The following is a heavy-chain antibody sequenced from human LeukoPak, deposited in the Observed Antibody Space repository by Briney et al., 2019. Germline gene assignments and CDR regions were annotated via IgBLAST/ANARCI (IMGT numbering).Heavy chain of an antibody. CDR3: AMWRGAFDI. D-gene: IGHD2-21*01. CDR2: IYHSGST. Sequence: PSETLSLTCTVSGYSISSGYYWGWIRQPPGKGLEWIGYIYHSGSTYYNPSLKSRVTISVDRSKNQFSLKLSSVTAADTAVYYCAMWRGAFDIWGQGTMVTVSS. J-gene: IGHJ3*02. V-gene: IGHV4-38-2*02. CDR1: GYSISSGYY.